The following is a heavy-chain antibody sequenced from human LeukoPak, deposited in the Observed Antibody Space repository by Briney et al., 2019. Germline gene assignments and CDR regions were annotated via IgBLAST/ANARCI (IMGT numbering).Heavy chain of an antibody. Sequence: SETLSLTCTVSGGSISSYYWSWIRQPPGKGLEWIGYIYYSGSTNYNPSLKSRVTISVDTSKNQFSLKLSSVTAADTAVYYCARGRGYYYNWFDPWGQGTLVTVSS. V-gene: IGHV4-59*12. CDR3: ARGRGYYYNWFDP. D-gene: IGHD3-22*01. CDR2: IYYSGST. J-gene: IGHJ5*02. CDR1: GGSISSYY.